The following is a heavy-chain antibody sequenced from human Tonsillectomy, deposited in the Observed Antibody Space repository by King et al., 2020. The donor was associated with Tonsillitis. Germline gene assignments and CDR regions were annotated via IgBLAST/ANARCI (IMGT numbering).Heavy chain of an antibody. CDR2: IRGKGYGGTA. V-gene: IGHV3-49*03. D-gene: IGHD2-8*01. CDR3: ARYGITNGGSNDY. CDR1: GFTFGDYA. Sequence: VQLVESGGGLVQPGRSLRLSCRASGFTFGDYAMSWFRQAPRKGLEWVGFIRGKGYGGTAEYAASVKGRFTISRDDSTSIAYLQMNSLKTEETAMYYCARYGITNGGSNDYGGQGTLVTVSS. J-gene: IGHJ4*02.